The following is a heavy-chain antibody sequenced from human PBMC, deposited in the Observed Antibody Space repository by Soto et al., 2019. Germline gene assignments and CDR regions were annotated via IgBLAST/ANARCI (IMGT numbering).Heavy chain of an antibody. CDR2: ISSSSSTI. CDR3: ARGYYDILTPRVTDAFDI. Sequence: GSLRLSCAASGFTFSSYSMNWVRQAPGKGLEWVSYISSSSSTIYYADSVKGRFTISRDNAKNSLYLQMSSLRAEDTAVYYCARGYYDILTPRVTDAFDIWGQGTMVTVSS. CDR1: GFTFSSYS. V-gene: IGHV3-48*01. D-gene: IGHD3-9*01. J-gene: IGHJ3*02.